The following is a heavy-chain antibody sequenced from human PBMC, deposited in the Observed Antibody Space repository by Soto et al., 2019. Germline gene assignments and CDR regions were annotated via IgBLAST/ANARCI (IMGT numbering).Heavy chain of an antibody. D-gene: IGHD4-17*01. CDR2: ISAYNGNT. J-gene: IGHJ4*02. CDR3: ARAGAAVTTHFDY. V-gene: IGHV1-18*01. CDR1: GYTLSTYG. Sequence: GASVKVSCKASGYTLSTYGISWVRQAPGQGLEWMGWISAYNGNTDHAQKFRGRVTMTTDTSTSTVYMELRSLRSDDTAVYYCARAGAAVTTHFDYWGQGTLVTVSS.